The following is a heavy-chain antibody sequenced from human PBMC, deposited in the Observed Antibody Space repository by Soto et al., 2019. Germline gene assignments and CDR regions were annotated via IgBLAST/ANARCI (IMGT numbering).Heavy chain of an antibody. J-gene: IGHJ4*02. CDR1: GGSISSGDYY. CDR3: ARYCSGGSCYEGRSSLFDY. V-gene: IGHV4-30-4*01. CDR2: IYYSGST. D-gene: IGHD2-15*01. Sequence: PSETLSLTCTVSGGSISSGDYYWSWIRQPPGKGLERIGYIYYSGSTYYNPSLKGRVTISVDTSKNQFSLKLSSVTSADTAVYYCARYCSGGSCYEGRSSLFDYWGQGTLVTVSS.